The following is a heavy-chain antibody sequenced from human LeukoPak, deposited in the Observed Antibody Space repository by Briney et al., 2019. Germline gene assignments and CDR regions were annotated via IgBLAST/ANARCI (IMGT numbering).Heavy chain of an antibody. CDR3: ARDYYDSSGYYTN. V-gene: IGHV3-21*01. J-gene: IGHJ4*02. D-gene: IGHD3-22*01. CDR2: ISSSSSSYI. Sequence: GGSLRLSCAASGFTFSSYSMNWVRQAPGKGLEWVSSISSSSSSYIYYADSVKGRFTISRDNAKNSLYLQMNSLRAEDTAVYYCARDYYDSSGYYTNWGQGTLVTVSS. CDR1: GFTFSSYS.